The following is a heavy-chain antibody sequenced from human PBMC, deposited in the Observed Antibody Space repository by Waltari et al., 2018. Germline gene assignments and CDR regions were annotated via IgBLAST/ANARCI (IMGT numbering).Heavy chain of an antibody. CDR3: ARTYYYDSLGYYDHINY. CDR2: IIPTFGTA. V-gene: IGHV1-69*01. CDR1: GGTFSSYA. D-gene: IGHD3-22*01. J-gene: IGHJ4*02. Sequence: QVQLVQSGSEVKKPGSSVKVSCKASGGTFSSYAINWVRQAPGQGLEWMGGIIPTFGTANYAQKFQGRVTITADESTSTVYMELSSLRSEDTAVYYCARTYYYDSLGYYDHINYWGQGTLVTVSS.